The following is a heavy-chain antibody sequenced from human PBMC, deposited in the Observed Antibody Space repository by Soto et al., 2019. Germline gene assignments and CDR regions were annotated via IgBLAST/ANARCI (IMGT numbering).Heavy chain of an antibody. J-gene: IGHJ5*02. Sequence: PSETLSLTCAVSCGSISSGGYYWSWIRQYPGKGLEWIGYIYYSGSTYYNPSLKSRLTISVDTSKNQFSLKLSSVTAADTAVYYCARVKLRYFDPRWFAPWGQGTLVTVSS. CDR3: ARVKLRYFDPRWFAP. CDR1: CGSISSGGYY. D-gene: IGHD3-9*01. CDR2: IYYSGST. V-gene: IGHV4-31*11.